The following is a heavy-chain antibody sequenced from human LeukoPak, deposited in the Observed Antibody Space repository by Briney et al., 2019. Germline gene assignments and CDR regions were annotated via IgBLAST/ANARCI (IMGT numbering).Heavy chain of an antibody. V-gene: IGHV4-59*08. Sequence: PSETLSLTCTVSGGSMSSYYWSWLRQPPGKGPEWIGYVTYTGSKYNPSLKSRVTISTDRSKKEVSLRLSSVTAADTAMYFCARHVDTALIGAFHIWGQGTMVTIS. CDR2: VTYTGS. CDR1: GGSMSSYY. CDR3: ARHVDTALIGAFHI. J-gene: IGHJ3*02. D-gene: IGHD5-18*01.